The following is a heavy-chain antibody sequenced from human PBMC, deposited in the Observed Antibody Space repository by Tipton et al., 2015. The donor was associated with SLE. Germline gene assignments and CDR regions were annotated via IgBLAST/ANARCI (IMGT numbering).Heavy chain of an antibody. D-gene: IGHD6-19*01. CDR2: ISYDGSES. CDR3: ASLALAGNNGMDV. Sequence: SLRLSCVASGFMFKNYGMHWVRQAPGKGLEWVGVISYDGSESYYADSVKGRLTLSRDNSKNTLYLQLNSLRVDDTGVYFCASLALAGNNGMDVWGQGTTVTVSS. J-gene: IGHJ6*02. V-gene: IGHV3-30*03. CDR1: GFMFKNYG.